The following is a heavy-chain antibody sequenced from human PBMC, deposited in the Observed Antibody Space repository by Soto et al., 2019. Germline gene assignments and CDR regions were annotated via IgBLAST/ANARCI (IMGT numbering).Heavy chain of an antibody. J-gene: IGHJ5*02. CDR1: GYIFNNYA. D-gene: IGHD6-19*01. CDR3: ARDLSSGWFDH. CDR2: MNVNNDHT. Sequence: QVQLVQSGAEVKKPGASVKVSCKTSGYIFNNYAISWVRQAPGQGLEWMGWMNVNNDHTKFAEKVQGRLTMTTDTSTSTAYMELRNLRSDDTAVYYCARDLSSGWFDHWGQGTLVTVSS. V-gene: IGHV1-18*01.